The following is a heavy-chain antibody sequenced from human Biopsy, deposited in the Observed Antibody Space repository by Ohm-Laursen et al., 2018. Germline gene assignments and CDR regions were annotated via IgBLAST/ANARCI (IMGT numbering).Heavy chain of an antibody. CDR3: TKAGSQDGFDI. CDR1: GFTFHTYA. Sequence: SLRLSCAASGFTFHTYAMNWARQAPGKGLEWVSLISGSGDTAYYPDSVKGRFTISRDNSKNTLYLEMNSLRTEETAKYYCTKAGSQDGFDIWGPGTMVTVSS. V-gene: IGHV3-23*01. D-gene: IGHD3-10*01. J-gene: IGHJ3*02. CDR2: ISGSGDTA.